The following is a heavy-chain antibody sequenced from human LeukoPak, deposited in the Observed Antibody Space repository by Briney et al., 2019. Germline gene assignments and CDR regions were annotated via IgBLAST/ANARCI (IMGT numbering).Heavy chain of an antibody. D-gene: IGHD2-15*01. CDR1: GGSISSYY. CDR2: IYYSGST. J-gene: IGHJ4*02. CDR3: ASLEMNCSGGSCYAYYFDY. Sequence: SETLSLTCTVSGGSISSYYWSWIRQPPGKGLEWIGYIYYSGSTNYNSSLKSRVTISVDTSKNQFSLKLSSVTAADTAVYYCASLEMNCSGGSCYAYYFDYWGQGTLVTVSS. V-gene: IGHV4-59*01.